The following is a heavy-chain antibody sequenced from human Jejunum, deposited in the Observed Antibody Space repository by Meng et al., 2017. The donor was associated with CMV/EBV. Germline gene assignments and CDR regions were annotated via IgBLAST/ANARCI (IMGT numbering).Heavy chain of an antibody. CDR1: GYTVTGYY. Sequence: VSCKASGYTVTGYYIYWVRQAPGLGPEWMGWINPNSGGTEYAQKFQGRVTMTRDTSISTAYMELSRLRSDDTAVYYCARFTAPTDYWGQGTLVTVSS. J-gene: IGHJ4*02. V-gene: IGHV1-2*02. CDR2: INPNSGGT. CDR3: ARFTAPTDY.